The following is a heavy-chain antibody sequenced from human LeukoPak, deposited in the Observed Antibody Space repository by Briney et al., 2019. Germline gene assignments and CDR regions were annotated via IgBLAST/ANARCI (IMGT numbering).Heavy chain of an antibody. CDR2: INHSGST. D-gene: IGHD2-15*01. Sequence: SETLSLTCAVYGGSFSGYYWSWIRQPPGKGLEWIGEINHSGSTNYNPSLKGRVTISVDTSKNQFSLKLSSVTAADTAVYYCARSLGYCSGGSCYPWGQGTLVTVSS. CDR3: ARSLGYCSGGSCYP. V-gene: IGHV4-34*01. J-gene: IGHJ5*02. CDR1: GGSFSGYY.